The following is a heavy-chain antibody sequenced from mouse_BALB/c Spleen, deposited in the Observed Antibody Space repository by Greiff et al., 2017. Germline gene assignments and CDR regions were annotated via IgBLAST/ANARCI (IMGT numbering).Heavy chain of an antibody. CDR2: IWTGGGT. Sequence: QVQLKESGPGLVAPSQSLSITCTVSGFSLTSYDISWIRQPPGKGLEWLGVIWTGGGTNYNSAFMSRLSISKDNSKSQVFLKMNSLQTDDTAIYYCVRDNGYPYAMDYWGQGTSVTVSS. D-gene: IGHD2-2*01. J-gene: IGHJ4*01. V-gene: IGHV2-9-2*01. CDR1: GFSLTSYD. CDR3: VRDNGYPYAMDY.